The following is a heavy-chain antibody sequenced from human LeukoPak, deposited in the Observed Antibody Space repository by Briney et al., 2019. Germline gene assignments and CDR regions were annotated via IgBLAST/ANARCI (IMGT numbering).Heavy chain of an antibody. CDR1: GGSISSGGYY. D-gene: IGHD3-22*01. CDR3: ARATANYYDSSGYGP. CDR2: IYYSGST. V-gene: IGHV4-31*03. J-gene: IGHJ5*02. Sequence: PSETLSLTCTVSGGSISSGGYYWSWIRPHPGKGLEWIGYIYYSGSTYYNPSLKSRVTISVDTSKNQFSLKLSSVTAADTAVYYCARATANYYDSSGYGPWGQGTLVTVSS.